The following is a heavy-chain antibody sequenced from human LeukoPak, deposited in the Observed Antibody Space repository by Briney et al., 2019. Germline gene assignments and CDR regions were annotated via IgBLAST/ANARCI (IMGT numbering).Heavy chain of an antibody. CDR3: ARNRFGGVFPFDY. D-gene: IGHD3-16*01. V-gene: IGHV4-59*01. J-gene: IGHJ4*02. Sequence: KPSETLSLTCTVSGGSISSYYWSWIRQPPGKGLEWIGYIYYSGSTNYNPSLKSRVTISVDTSKNQFSLKLSSVTAADTAVYYCARNRFGGVFPFDYWGQGTLVTVSS. CDR1: GGSISSYY. CDR2: IYYSGST.